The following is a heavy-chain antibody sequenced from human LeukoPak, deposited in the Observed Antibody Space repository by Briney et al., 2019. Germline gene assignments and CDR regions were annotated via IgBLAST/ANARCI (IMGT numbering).Heavy chain of an antibody. V-gene: IGHV4-61*02. CDR2: IYSSGNT. D-gene: IGHD2-2*01. CDR3: ARENIELVPAAVDGWFDP. CDR1: GDSISGVSSY. J-gene: IGHJ5*02. Sequence: SETLSLTCTVSGDSISGVSSYWSWIRQPAGKALEGIGRIYSSGNTHYNPSLKSRVTMSRDTSKNQFSLKLTSVTAADTAVYYCARENIELVPAAVDGWFDPWGQGTLVTVSS.